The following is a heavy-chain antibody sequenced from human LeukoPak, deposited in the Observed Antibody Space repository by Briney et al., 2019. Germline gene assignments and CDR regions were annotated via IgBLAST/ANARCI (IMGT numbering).Heavy chain of an antibody. CDR1: GFTFSSYA. CDR3: TRVEANHWYFDL. Sequence: GVLRLSCAASGFTFSSYAMSWVRQAPGKGLEWVGFIRSKAYGGTTDYAASVKGRFTISRDDSKSIAYLQMNSLKTEDTAVYYCTRVEANHWYFDLWGRGTLVTVSS. V-gene: IGHV3-49*04. D-gene: IGHD4/OR15-4a*01. CDR2: IRSKAYGGTT. J-gene: IGHJ2*01.